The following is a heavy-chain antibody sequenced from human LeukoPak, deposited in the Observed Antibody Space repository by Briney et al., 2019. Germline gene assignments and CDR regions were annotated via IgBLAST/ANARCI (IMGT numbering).Heavy chain of an antibody. J-gene: IGHJ4*02. CDR1: GYTFSSYG. Sequence: ASVKVSCKGSGYTFSSYGLSWVRQAPGQGLEWMGWMNPNSGNTGYAQKFQGRVTITRNTSISTAYMELSSLRSEDTAVYYCARGRGYDFWSGYYGPPLLYYFDYWGQGTLVTVSS. CDR2: MNPNSGNT. CDR3: ARGRGYDFWSGYYGPPLLYYFDY. D-gene: IGHD3-3*01. V-gene: IGHV1-8*03.